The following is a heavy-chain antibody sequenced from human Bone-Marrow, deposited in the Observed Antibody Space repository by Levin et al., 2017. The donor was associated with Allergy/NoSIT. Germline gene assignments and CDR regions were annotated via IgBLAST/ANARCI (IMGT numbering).Heavy chain of an antibody. Sequence: SETLSLTCSVSGDFLNRSPYFWGWVRQRPGKGLEWMGNIFKSGTTQNNPSLKSRVTISIDTSKNHFSLNLTSVTAADTALYYCARRRGSYFDSWGQGILVTVSS. CDR3: ARRRGSYFDS. CDR1: GDFLNRSPYF. J-gene: IGHJ4*02. CDR2: IFKSGTT. V-gene: IGHV4-39*02. D-gene: IGHD1-26*01.